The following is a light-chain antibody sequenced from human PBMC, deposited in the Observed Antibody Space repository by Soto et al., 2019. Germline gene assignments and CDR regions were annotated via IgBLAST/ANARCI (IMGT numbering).Light chain of an antibody. V-gene: IGKV1-39*01. J-gene: IGKJ1*01. CDR3: QQIYSTPRT. CDR1: QSISSY. CDR2: AAS. Sequence: DIQMTQSPSSLSASVGERVTITCRASQSISSYLNWYQQKPGKAPKLLIYAASSLQSGFPSRFSGSGSGTDFTLTISSLQPEDFATYYCQQIYSTPRTFGQETKVEIK.